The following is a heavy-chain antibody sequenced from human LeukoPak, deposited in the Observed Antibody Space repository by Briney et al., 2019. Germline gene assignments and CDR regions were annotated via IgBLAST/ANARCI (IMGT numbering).Heavy chain of an antibody. CDR1: GGSISSGGYY. J-gene: IGHJ3*02. Sequence: PSQTLSLTCTVSGGSISSGGYYWSWIRQHPGKGLEWIGYIYYSGSTYYNPSLKSRVTISVDASKNQFSLKLSSVTAADTAVYYCARDSTPLAFDIWGQGTMVTVSS. CDR3: ARDSTPLAFDI. CDR2: IYYSGST. V-gene: IGHV4-31*03. D-gene: IGHD2/OR15-2a*01.